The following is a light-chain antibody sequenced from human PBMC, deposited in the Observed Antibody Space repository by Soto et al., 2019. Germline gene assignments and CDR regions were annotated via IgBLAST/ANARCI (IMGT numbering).Light chain of an antibody. CDR3: CARADTSTVL. V-gene: IGLV2-23*01. CDR2: EGT. J-gene: IGLJ2*01. CDR1: SRDVGNYNL. Sequence: QSALTQPASASGSPGQSIIISCTGTSRDVGNYNLFSWYQQYTDKAPKLIIYEGTTRPSGVSERFSGSWSCNTASLTISGLQAEDEADYYCCARADTSTVLFGGGTKLTVL.